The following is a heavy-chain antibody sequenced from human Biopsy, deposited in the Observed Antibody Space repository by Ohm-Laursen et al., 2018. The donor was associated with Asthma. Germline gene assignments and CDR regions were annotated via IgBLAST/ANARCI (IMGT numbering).Heavy chain of an antibody. V-gene: IGHV4-30-4*02. CDR3: ARVASYGDLYFGIDV. CDR2: VFWSGTT. CDR1: GAYIESRDHH. J-gene: IGHJ6*02. Sequence: SDTLSLTCTVCGAYIESRDHHWPSIRQSPGTVLGWNGSVFWSGTTHYNRSLERRLSISIDTTRNEFSMTLRSVTAADTAVYFCARVASYGDLYFGIDVWGPGTTVPVS. D-gene: IGHD4-17*01.